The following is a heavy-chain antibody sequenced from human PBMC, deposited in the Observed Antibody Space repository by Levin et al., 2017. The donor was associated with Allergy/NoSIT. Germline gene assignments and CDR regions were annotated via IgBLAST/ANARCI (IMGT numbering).Heavy chain of an antibody. D-gene: IGHD4-17*01. CDR1: GFTFSSYA. J-gene: IGHJ4*02. CDR2: ISGSGGST. Sequence: EASVKVSCAASGFTFSSYAMSWVRQAPGKGLEWVSAISGSGGSTYYADSVKGRFTISRDNSKNTLYLQMNSLRAEDTAVYYCAKDLNGDYVDYWGQGTLVTVSS. V-gene: IGHV3-23*01. CDR3: AKDLNGDYVDY.